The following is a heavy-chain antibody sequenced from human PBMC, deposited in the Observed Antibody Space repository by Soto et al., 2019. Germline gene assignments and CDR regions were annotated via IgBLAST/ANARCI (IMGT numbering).Heavy chain of an antibody. CDR1: GGTFSSYA. Sequence: SVKVSSKASGGTFSSYAISWLRQATGQGLEWMGGIIPIFGTANYAQKFQGRVTITADESTSTAYMELSSLRSEDTAVYYCTRQDIVVVPAASGTYSSGRYLERWFDPWGQGPLVTVSS. J-gene: IGHJ5*02. CDR2: IIPIFGTA. D-gene: IGHD2-2*01. V-gene: IGHV1-69*13. CDR3: TRQDIVVVPAASGTYSSGRYLERWFDP.